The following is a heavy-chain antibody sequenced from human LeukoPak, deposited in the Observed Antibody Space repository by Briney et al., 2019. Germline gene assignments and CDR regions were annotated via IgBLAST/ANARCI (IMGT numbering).Heavy chain of an antibody. CDR2: ISGSGGST. Sequence: PGGSLRLSCAASGFTFSSYAMSWVRQAPGKGLEWVSAISGSGGSTYYADSVKGRFTISRDNSKSTLYLQMNSLRAEDTAVYYCAKVSLGYCSGGSCYEDYWGQGTLVTVSS. D-gene: IGHD2-15*01. CDR1: GFTFSSYA. V-gene: IGHV3-23*01. CDR3: AKVSLGYCSGGSCYEDY. J-gene: IGHJ4*02.